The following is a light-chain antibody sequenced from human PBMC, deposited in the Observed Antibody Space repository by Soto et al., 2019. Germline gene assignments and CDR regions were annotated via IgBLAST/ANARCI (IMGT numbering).Light chain of an antibody. CDR1: QSVGHN. Sequence: EIVLTQSPATLSVSPGERATLSCRASQSVGHNFAWYQQKPGQAPRLLIFAASTRATGVPARFRGSGSGTEFTLIISSLQSEDFGVYYCQQYGDWPLTFGGGAKVEIE. J-gene: IGKJ4*01. CDR3: QQYGDWPLT. V-gene: IGKV3-15*01. CDR2: AAS.